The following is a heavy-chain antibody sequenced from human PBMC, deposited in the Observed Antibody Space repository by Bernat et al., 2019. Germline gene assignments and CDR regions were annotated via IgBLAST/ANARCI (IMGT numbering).Heavy chain of an antibody. J-gene: IGHJ6*02. CDR1: GGSISSGGYS. Sequence: QLQLQESGSGLVKPSQTLSLTCTVSGGSISSGGYSWSWIRQPPGKGLEWIGYIYHSGSTYYNPSLKSRVTISVDTSKNQFSLKLSSVTAADTAVYYCATSGIAARPGNYYYGMDVWGQGTTVTVSS. D-gene: IGHD6-6*01. V-gene: IGHV4-30-2*01. CDR2: IYHSGST. CDR3: ATSGIAARPGNYYYGMDV.